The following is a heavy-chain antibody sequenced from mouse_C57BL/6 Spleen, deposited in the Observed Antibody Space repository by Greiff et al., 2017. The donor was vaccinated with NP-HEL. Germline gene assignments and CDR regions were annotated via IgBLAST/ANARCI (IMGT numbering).Heavy chain of an antibody. Sequence: EVQVVESEGGLVQPGSSMKLSCTASGFTFSDYYMAWVRQVPEKGLEWVANINYDGSSTYYLDSLKSRFIISRDNAKNILYLQMSSLKSEDTATYYCARLGRDYGSSSWFAYWGQGTLVTVSA. CDR3: ARLGRDYGSSSWFAY. V-gene: IGHV5-16*01. CDR1: GFTFSDYY. J-gene: IGHJ3*01. CDR2: INYDGSST. D-gene: IGHD1-1*01.